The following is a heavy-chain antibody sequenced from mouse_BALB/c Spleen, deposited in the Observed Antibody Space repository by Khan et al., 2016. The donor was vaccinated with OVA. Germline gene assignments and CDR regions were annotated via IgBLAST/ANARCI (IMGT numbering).Heavy chain of an antibody. J-gene: IGHJ4*01. D-gene: IGHD2-10*01. V-gene: IGHV2-6-7*01. CDR1: GFSLTGYG. CDR3: ARAYYANYREAMDY. Sequence: VHLVESGPGPVAPSQSLSITCTVSGFSLTGYGVNWVRQPPGKGLEWLGMIWGDGSTDYNSALKSRLSISKDNSKSQVFLKMNSLQTDDTARYYCARAYYANYREAMDYWGQGTSVTVSS. CDR2: IWGDGST.